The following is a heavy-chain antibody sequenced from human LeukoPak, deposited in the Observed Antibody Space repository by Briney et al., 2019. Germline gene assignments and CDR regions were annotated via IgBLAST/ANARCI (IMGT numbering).Heavy chain of an antibody. CDR3: ARGSGYCSSTSCYGAFDY. Sequence: PSETLSLTCTVSGGSISSYYWSWIRQPPGKGLEWIGYIYYSGSTNYNPSLKSRVTISVDTSKNQFSLKLSSVTAADTAVYYCARGSGYCSSTSCYGAFDYWGQGTRVTVSS. J-gene: IGHJ4*02. CDR1: GGSISSYY. CDR2: IYYSGST. D-gene: IGHD2-2*01. V-gene: IGHV4-59*01.